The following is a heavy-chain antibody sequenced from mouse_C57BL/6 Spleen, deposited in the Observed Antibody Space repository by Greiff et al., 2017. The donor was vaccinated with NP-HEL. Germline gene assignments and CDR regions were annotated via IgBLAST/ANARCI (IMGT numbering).Heavy chain of an antibody. J-gene: IGHJ3*01. V-gene: IGHV1-82*01. CDR1: GYAFSSSW. CDR3: AEDYYGSSLFAY. D-gene: IGHD1-1*01. Sequence: VQLKESGPELVKPGASVKISCKASGYAFSSSWMNWVKQRPGKGLEWIGRIYPGDGDTNYNGKFKGKATLSADKSSSTAYMQLSSLTSEDSAVYFCAEDYYGSSLFAYWGQGTLVTVSA. CDR2: IYPGDGDT.